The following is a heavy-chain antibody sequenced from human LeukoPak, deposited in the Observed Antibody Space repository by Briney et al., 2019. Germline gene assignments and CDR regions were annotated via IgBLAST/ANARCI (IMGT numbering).Heavy chain of an antibody. J-gene: IGHJ4*02. V-gene: IGHV4-39*01. CDR3: ARHRGKWLQPLDY. D-gene: IGHD5-24*01. Sequence: PSETLSLTCTVSGVSISRINDYWGWIRQPPGKGLEWIASIFYSGVTYYNPSLTSRVTMSVDTSKNQFYLTLSSVNAAATAVYYCARHRGKWLQPLDYWGQGSLVTVSS. CDR2: IFYSGVT. CDR1: GVSISRINDY.